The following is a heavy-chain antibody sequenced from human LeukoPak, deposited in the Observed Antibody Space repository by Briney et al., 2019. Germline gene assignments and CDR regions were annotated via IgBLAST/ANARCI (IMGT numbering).Heavy chain of an antibody. Sequence: SETLSLTCTVSGGSISSGGYYWSWIRQHPGKGLEWIGYIYYSGSTYYNPSLKSRVTISVDTSKNQFSLKLSSVTAADTAVYYCASITPRGESSGFDYWGQGTLVTSPQ. CDR3: ASITPRGESSGFDY. CDR1: GGSISSGGYY. CDR2: IYYSGST. J-gene: IGHJ4*02. D-gene: IGHD3-16*01. V-gene: IGHV4-31*03.